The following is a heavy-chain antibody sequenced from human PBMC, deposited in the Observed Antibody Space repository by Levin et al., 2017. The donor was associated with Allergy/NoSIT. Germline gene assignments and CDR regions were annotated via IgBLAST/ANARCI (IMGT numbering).Heavy chain of an antibody. V-gene: IGHV3-30-3*01. CDR3: ARDEQWLVLDY. CDR2: ISYDGSNK. Sequence: SCAASGFTFSSYAMHWVRQAPGKGLEWVAVISYDGSNKYYADSVKGRFTISRDNSKNTLYLQMNSLRAEDTAVYYCARDEQWLVLDYWGQGTLVTVSS. J-gene: IGHJ4*02. CDR1: GFTFSSYA. D-gene: IGHD6-19*01.